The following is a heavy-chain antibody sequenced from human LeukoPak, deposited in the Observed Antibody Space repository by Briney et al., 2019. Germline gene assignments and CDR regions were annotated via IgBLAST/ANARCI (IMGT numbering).Heavy chain of an antibody. CDR1: GGSISSSSYY. CDR3: ANSYLPYLGNH. J-gene: IGHJ4*02. D-gene: IGHD2-21*02. Sequence: RTSETLSLTCTVSGGSISSSSYYWGWIRQPPGKGLEWIGSIYYSGSTYYNPSLKSRVTISVDTSKNQFSLKLSSVTAADTAVYYCANSYLPYLGNHWGQGTLVTVSS. V-gene: IGHV4-39*01. CDR2: IYYSGST.